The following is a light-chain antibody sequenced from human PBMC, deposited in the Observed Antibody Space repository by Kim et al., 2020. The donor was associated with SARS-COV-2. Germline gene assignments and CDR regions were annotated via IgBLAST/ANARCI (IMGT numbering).Light chain of an antibody. V-gene: IGKV3-20*01. J-gene: IGKJ2*01. CDR2: GTS. CDR1: QSVSGNY. Sequence: LATGERANRSCRAVQSVSGNYLAWYQRKPGQAPRLLIYGTSARATGIADRFSGSGSGTDFTLTISRLEPEDFAVYYCQQYVSSTGTFGQGTKLEIK. CDR3: QQYVSSTGT.